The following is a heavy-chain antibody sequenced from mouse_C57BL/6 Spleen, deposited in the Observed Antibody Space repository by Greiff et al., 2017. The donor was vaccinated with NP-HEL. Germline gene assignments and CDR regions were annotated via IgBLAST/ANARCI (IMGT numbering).Heavy chain of an antibody. J-gene: IGHJ2*01. CDR3: TRSYYGSSPDY. CDR2: IYPGNSDT. Sequence: VQLQQSGTVLARPGASVKMSCKTSGYTFTSYWMHWVKQRPGQGLEWIGAIYPGNSDTSYNQKFKGKAKLTAVTSASTAYMELSSLTNEDSAVYYGTRSYYGSSPDYWGQGTTLTVSS. D-gene: IGHD1-1*01. V-gene: IGHV1-5*01. CDR1: GYTFTSYW.